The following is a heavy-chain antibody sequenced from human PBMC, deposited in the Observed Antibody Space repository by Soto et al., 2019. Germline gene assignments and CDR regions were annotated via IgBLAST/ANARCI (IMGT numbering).Heavy chain of an antibody. D-gene: IGHD6-13*01. V-gene: IGHV3-64D*08. CDR2: ISDSGGST. CDR1: GFTFSSFA. Sequence: GSLRLSCSASGFTFSSFAMLWVRQAPGKGLEYVSVISDSGGSTYYADSVKGRFTISRDNSKNTVYLQMSGLRAEDTAVYYCVKYSASWPTSPDNWFGPWGRGTLVTVSS. CDR3: VKYSASWPTSPDNWFGP. J-gene: IGHJ5*02.